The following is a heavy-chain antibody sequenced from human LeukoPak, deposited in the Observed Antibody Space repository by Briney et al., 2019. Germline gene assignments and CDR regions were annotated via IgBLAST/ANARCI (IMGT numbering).Heavy chain of an antibody. CDR2: IYPGDSDT. CDR1: GYSFTSYW. D-gene: IGHD3-10*01. J-gene: IGHJ3*02. CDR3: ARTPLWWGDAFDI. V-gene: IGHV5-51*01. Sequence: GESLKISCKGSGYSFTSYWIGWVRQMPGKGLEWTGIIYPGDSDTRYSPSFQGQVTISADKSISTAYLQWSSLKASDTAMYYCARTPLWWGDAFDIWGQGTMVTVSS.